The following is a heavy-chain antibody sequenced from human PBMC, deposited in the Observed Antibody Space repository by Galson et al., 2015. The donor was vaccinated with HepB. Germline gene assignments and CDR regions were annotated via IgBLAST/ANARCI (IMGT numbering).Heavy chain of an antibody. V-gene: IGHV4-59*01. CDR2: ISDSGNT. CDR1: GGSISSYY. J-gene: IGHJ4*02. Sequence: ETLSLTCTVSGGSISSYYWSWIRQTPGRGLEWIGYISDSGNTNQNPSLKGRVTISVDMSRSQFSLRLSSVTAADTAVYYCARDGDPGLGHYWGQGTLVTVSS. D-gene: IGHD1-14*01. CDR3: ARDGDPGLGHY.